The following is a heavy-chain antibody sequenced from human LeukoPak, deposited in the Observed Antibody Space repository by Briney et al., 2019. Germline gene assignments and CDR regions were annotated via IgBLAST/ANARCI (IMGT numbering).Heavy chain of an antibody. CDR2: ISDSGGST. CDR3: SSYDNSGYYYRDY. D-gene: IGHD3-22*01. CDR1: GFTFSSYA. Sequence: GGSLRLSCAASGFTFSSYAMTWVRQAPGKGLEWVSAISDSGGSTYYADSVKGRFTISRDNSKNTLYLQMNSLKTEDTAVYLCSSYDNSGYYYRDYWGQGTLVTVSS. J-gene: IGHJ4*02. V-gene: IGHV3-23*01.